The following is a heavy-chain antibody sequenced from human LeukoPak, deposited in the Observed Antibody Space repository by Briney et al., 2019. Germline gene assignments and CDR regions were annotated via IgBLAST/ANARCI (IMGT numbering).Heavy chain of an antibody. D-gene: IGHD2-15*01. CDR2: ISGSGGST. V-gene: IGHV3-23*01. J-gene: IGHJ4*02. Sequence: PGGSLRLSCAASGFTFSSYAMSWVRQAPGKGLEWVSAISGSGGSTYYPDSVKGRFTISRDNSKNTLYLQMNSLRAEDTAVYYCAREGLVADYFDYWGQGTLVTVSS. CDR3: AREGLVADYFDY. CDR1: GFTFSSYA.